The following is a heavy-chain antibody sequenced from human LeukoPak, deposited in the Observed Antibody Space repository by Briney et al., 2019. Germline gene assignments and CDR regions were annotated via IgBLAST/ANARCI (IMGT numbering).Heavy chain of an antibody. D-gene: IGHD3-9*01. CDR3: AKGVRFLDWWMLDY. V-gene: IGHV3-23*01. CDR1: GFTFSAYA. CDR2: ISGTAAST. Sequence: PGVSLRLSCAASGFTFSAYALSWVRQAPGKGLEWVSAISGTAASTYYADSVKGRFTISRDNSKSTLYLQMNSLRAEDTAIYYCAKGVRFLDWWMLDYWGQGSLVTVSS. J-gene: IGHJ4*02.